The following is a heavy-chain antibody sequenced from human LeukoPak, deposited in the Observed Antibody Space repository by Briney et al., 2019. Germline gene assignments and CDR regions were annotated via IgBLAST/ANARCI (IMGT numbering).Heavy chain of an antibody. Sequence: SETLSLTCTVSGGSISNYYWSWIRQPPGKGLEWIGYIYYSGTTNYNPSLKSRVTISVDTSKNQFSLKLNSVTAADTAVYYCARVIFDYYDSSGYFGFDPWGQGTLVTVSS. CDR3: ARVIFDYYDSSGYFGFDP. CDR2: IYYSGTT. V-gene: IGHV4-59*01. J-gene: IGHJ5*02. CDR1: GGSISNYY. D-gene: IGHD3-22*01.